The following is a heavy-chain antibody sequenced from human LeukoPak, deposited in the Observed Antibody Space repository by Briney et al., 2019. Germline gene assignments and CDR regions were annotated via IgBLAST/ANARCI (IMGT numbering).Heavy chain of an antibody. CDR2: IKSDGITI. Sequence: GGSLRLSCAASGFTFSSYAMSWVRQAPGKGLVWVSRIKSDGITITYADSVKGRFTISRDNAKNTLYLQMISLRAEDTAVYYCLRDLNWSLDQWGQGTLVTVSS. J-gene: IGHJ4*02. V-gene: IGHV3-74*01. D-gene: IGHD1-20*01. CDR1: GFTFSSYA. CDR3: LRDLNWSLDQ.